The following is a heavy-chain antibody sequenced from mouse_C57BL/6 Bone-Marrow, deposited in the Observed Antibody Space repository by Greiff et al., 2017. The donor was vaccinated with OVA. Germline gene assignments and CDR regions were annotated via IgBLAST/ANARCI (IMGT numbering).Heavy chain of an antibody. Sequence: SGAELVRPGASVTLSCKASGYTFTDYEMHWVKQTPVHGLAWIGAIDPETGGTAYNQKFKGKAILTADKSASTADMELRSLTSDDAAVYYCTRGYSNYYAMDDWGQGTSVTVSS. CDR3: TRGYSNYYAMDD. CDR2: IDPETGGT. D-gene: IGHD2-5*01. J-gene: IGHJ4*01. CDR1: GYTFTDYE. V-gene: IGHV1-15*01.